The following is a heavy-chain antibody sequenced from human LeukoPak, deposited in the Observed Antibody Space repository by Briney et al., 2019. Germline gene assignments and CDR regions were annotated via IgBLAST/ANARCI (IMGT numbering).Heavy chain of an antibody. D-gene: IGHD2-2*01. CDR3: ARDRHCSSTSCYPAEYFQH. CDR1: GFTFSSYS. V-gene: IGHV3-21*01. Sequence: GGSLRLSCAASGFTFSSYSMNWVRQAPGKGLEWVSSISSSSSYIYYADSVKGRFTISRDNAKNSLYLQMTSLRAEDPPVYYCARDRHCSSTSCYPAEYFQHWGQGTLVTVSS. CDR2: ISSSSSYI. J-gene: IGHJ1*01.